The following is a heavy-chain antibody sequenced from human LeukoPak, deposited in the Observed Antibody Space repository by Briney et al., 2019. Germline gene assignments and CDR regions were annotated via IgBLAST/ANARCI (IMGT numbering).Heavy chain of an antibody. CDR1: GFTFSTYA. CDR3: AKHYSGYVSDLSDY. CDR2: ISGTGDST. V-gene: IGHV3-23*01. D-gene: IGHD5-12*01. J-gene: IGHJ4*02. Sequence: GGSLRLSCAASGFTFSTYAMSWVRQAPGKGLEWVSAISGTGDSTYYVDSVKGRFTISRDNSKNTLYLQMNSLRAEDTAVYYCAKHYSGYVSDLSDYWGREPWSPSPQ.